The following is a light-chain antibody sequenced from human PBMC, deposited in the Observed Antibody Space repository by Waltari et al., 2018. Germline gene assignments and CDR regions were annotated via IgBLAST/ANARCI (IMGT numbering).Light chain of an antibody. Sequence: DIPMTQSPSTLSVSAGDRATIPCRASQSIRSYLAWYQQKPGKAPNLLIYKASSLQSGVPSRFSGSGSGTEFTLTISSLQPDDFATYYCQQYTAYALTFGGGTKVEIQ. CDR1: QSIRSY. CDR2: KAS. CDR3: QQYTAYALT. J-gene: IGKJ4*01. V-gene: IGKV1-5*03.